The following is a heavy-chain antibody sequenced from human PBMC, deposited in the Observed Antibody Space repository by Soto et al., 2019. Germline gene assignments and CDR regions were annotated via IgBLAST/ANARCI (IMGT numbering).Heavy chain of an antibody. CDR2: ISSSSSYI. Sequence: GGSLRLSCAASGFTFSSYSMNWVRQAPGKGLEWVSSISSSSSYIYYADSVKGRFTISRDNAKNSLYLQMNSLRAEDTAVYYCARAGEGIVAGAFDIWGQGTMVTVSS. V-gene: IGHV3-21*01. CDR3: ARAGEGIVAGAFDI. J-gene: IGHJ3*02. D-gene: IGHD5-12*01. CDR1: GFTFSSYS.